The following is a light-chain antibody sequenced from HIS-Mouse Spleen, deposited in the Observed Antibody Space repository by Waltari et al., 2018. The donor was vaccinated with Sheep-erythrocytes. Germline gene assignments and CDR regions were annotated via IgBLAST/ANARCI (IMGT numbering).Light chain of an antibody. CDR2: YKSDSDK. J-gene: IGLJ3*02. CDR3: MIWHSSAWV. Sequence: QAVLTQSSSLSASPGASASLTCTLRSGINVGTYRIYWYQQKPGSPPQYLLRYKSDSDKPQGSGVPSRFSGSKDASANAGILLISGLQSEDEADYYCMIWHSSAWVFGGGTKLTVL. CDR1: SGINVGTYR. V-gene: IGLV5-45*03.